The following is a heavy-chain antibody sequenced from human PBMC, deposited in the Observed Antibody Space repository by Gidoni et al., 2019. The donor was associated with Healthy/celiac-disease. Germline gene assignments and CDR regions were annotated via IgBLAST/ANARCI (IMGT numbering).Heavy chain of an antibody. V-gene: IGHV1-69*06. CDR2: IIPIFGTA. CDR1: GGTFSSYA. CDR3: ARAYSGAPPFDP. Sequence: QVQLVQSGAEVKKPGSSVKVSCKASGGTFSSYAISWVRQAPGHGLEWMGGIIPIFGTANYAQKFQGRVTITADKSTSTAYMELSSLRSEDTAVYYGARAYSGAPPFDPWGQGTLVTVSS. J-gene: IGHJ5*02. D-gene: IGHD2-15*01.